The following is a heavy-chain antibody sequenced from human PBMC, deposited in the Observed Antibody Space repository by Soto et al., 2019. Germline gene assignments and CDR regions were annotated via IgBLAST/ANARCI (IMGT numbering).Heavy chain of an antibody. V-gene: IGHV4-34*01. CDR3: ARGRPGIAAAGTYYYYYYYMDV. D-gene: IGHD6-13*01. CDR2: INHSGST. J-gene: IGHJ6*03. CDR1: GWSFSGYY. Sequence: PSETLSLACAVYGWSFSGYYWSWIRQPPGKGQEWIGEINHSGSTNYNPSLKSRVTISVDTSKNQFSLKLSSVTAADTAVYYCARGRPGIAAAGTYYYYYYYMDVWGKGTTVTVSS.